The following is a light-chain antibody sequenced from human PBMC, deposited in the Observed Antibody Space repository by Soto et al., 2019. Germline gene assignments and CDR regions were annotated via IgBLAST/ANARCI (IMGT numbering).Light chain of an antibody. V-gene: IGLV1-47*01. Sequence: QPVLTQPPSASGTPGQRGTISCSGSSSNIGSNYVYWYQQLPGTVPQLLIYRNSERPSGVPDRFSGSKSGTSASLAISGLRSEDEADYYCAAWDDSLSGVVFGGGTKLTVL. CDR3: AAWDDSLSGVV. J-gene: IGLJ2*01. CDR1: SSNIGSNY. CDR2: RNS.